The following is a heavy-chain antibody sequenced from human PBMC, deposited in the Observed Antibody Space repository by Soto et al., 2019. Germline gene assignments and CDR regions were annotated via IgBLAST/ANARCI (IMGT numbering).Heavy chain of an antibody. CDR3: VNDNADNYGSGPPPPRYYYGMDV. CDR2: ISYDGSNK. J-gene: IGHJ6*02. D-gene: IGHD3-10*01. CDR1: GFSFSDCG. V-gene: IGHV3-30*18. Sequence: PGGSLRLSCAASGFSFSDCGMHWVRQAPGKGLEWVAVISYDGSNKYYADSVKGRFTISRDNSKNTLYLQMNTLRAEDTALYYCVNDNADNYGSGPPPPRYYYGMDVWGQGTTVAVSS.